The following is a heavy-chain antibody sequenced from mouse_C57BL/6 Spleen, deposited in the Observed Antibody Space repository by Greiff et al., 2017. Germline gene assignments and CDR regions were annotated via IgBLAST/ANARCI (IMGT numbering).Heavy chain of an antibody. V-gene: IGHV1-26*01. J-gene: IGHJ2*01. CDR2: INPNNGGT. CDR3: ARLRRGVFDY. Sequence: EVQLQQSGPELVKPGASVKISCKASGYTFTDYYMNWVKQSHGKSLEWIGDINPNNGGTSYNQKFKGKATLTVDKSSSTAYMELRSLTSEDSVVYYCARLRRGVFDYWGQGTTLTVSS. D-gene: IGHD2-12*01. CDR1: GYTFTDYY.